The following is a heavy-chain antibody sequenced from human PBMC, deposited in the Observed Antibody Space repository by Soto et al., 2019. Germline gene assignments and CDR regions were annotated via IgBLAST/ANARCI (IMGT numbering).Heavy chain of an antibody. Sequence: EVQLLESGGGLVQPGGSLRLSCAASGFTFSSYAMSWVRQAPGKGLEWVSAISGSGGSTYYADSVKGRFTISRDNSKNTLYLQMNSLRAEDTAVYYCAKDHAESSGYYYEGIWDYWGQGTLVTVSS. CDR2: ISGSGGST. CDR1: GFTFSSYA. D-gene: IGHD3-22*01. V-gene: IGHV3-23*01. J-gene: IGHJ4*02. CDR3: AKDHAESSGYYYEGIWDY.